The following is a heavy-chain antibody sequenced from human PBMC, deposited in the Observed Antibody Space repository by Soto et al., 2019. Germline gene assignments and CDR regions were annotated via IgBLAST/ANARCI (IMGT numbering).Heavy chain of an antibody. J-gene: IGHJ6*03. CDR2: IIPILGVV. CDR3: ARVTTNYYYYDMDV. CDR1: GGTFGSHT. Sequence: QVQLVQSGAEVKKPGSSVKVSCKASGGTFGSHTISWVRQAPGQGLEWMGRIIPILGVVKSAQKFQGRVTITADKSTRTAYMELTRLRSDDTAVYYGARVTTNYYYYDMDVWGKGTPVTVSS. V-gene: IGHV1-69*02. D-gene: IGHD1-1*01.